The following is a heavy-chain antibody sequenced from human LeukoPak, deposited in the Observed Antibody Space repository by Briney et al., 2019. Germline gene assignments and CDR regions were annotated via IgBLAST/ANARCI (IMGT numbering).Heavy chain of an antibody. V-gene: IGHV4-59*01. J-gene: IGHJ5*02. CDR1: GGSISSYY. CDR2: IYYSGST. D-gene: IGHD3-9*01. Sequence: PSETLSLTCTVSGGSISSYYWSWIRQPPGKGLEWIGYIYYSGSTNYNPSLKSRVTISVDTSKNQFSLKLSSVTAADTAVYYCARGPSHVLRYFDWPVGFDPWGQGTLVTVSS. CDR3: ARGPSHVLRYFDWPVGFDP.